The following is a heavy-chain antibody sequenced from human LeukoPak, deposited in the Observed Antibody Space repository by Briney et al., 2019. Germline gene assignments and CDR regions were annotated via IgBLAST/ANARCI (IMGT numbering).Heavy chain of an antibody. CDR2: INPNSGGT. CDR3: ARDLTVLRFLEWLW. CDR1: GYTFTAYY. J-gene: IGHJ4*02. Sequence: ASVKVSCKASGYTFTAYYMHWVRQAPGQGLEWMGWINPNSGGTNYAQKFQGRVTMTRDTSISTAYMELSRLRSDDTAVYYCARDLTVLRFLEWLWWGQGTLVTVSS. V-gene: IGHV1-2*02. D-gene: IGHD3-3*01.